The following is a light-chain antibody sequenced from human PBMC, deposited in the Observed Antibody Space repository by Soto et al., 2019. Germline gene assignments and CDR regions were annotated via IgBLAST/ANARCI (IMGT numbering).Light chain of an antibody. J-gene: IGKJ1*01. CDR1: QSVSSN. V-gene: IGKV3-15*01. CDR2: GAS. CDR3: QQYNNWLWT. Sequence: EIVMTQSPATLSVSPGERATLSCRANQSVSSNLAWYQQKPGQAPRLLIYGASTRATGIPARFSGSGSGTQFTLTISSLQSEDFSVYYCQQYNNWLWTFGQGTKVEIK.